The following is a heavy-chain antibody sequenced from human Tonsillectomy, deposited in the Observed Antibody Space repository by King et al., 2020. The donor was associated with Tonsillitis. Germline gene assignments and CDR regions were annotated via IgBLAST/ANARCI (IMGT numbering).Heavy chain of an antibody. Sequence: VQLVESGGGVVQPGRSLRLSCAASGFAFSNYAIHWVRQAPGKGLEWVALIWYDGSDKIYADSVKGRFTISRDNSNDTLYLQMNSLRADDTAVYFCARDHPNWNYVFDYWGQGTLVTVSS. CDR1: GFAFSNYA. V-gene: IGHV3-33*08. CDR3: ARDHPNWNYVFDY. D-gene: IGHD1-7*01. J-gene: IGHJ4*02. CDR2: IWYDGSDK.